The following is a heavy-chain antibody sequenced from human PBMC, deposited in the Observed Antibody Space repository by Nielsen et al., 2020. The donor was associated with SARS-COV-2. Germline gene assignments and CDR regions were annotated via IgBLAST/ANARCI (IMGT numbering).Heavy chain of an antibody. D-gene: IGHD2-15*01. J-gene: IGHJ3*02. CDR3: ARGIAVVAPGAFDI. CDR2: MNPNSGNT. CDR1: GYTFTSYD. Sequence: ASVKVSCKASGYTFTSYDINWVRQATGQGLEWMGWMNPNSGNTGYAQKFQGRVTMTRNTSISTAYMELSSLRSEDTAVYYCARGIAVVAPGAFDIWGQGTMVTVSS. V-gene: IGHV1-8*01.